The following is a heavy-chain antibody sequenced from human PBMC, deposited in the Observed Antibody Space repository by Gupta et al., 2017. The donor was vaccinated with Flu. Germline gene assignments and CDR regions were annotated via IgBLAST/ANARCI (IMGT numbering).Heavy chain of an antibody. Sequence: QQWGAGQLRPSETLSLTCGVSGGYFNNYYWSWVRQSPGGGLEWIGEINFRGRPDYNPSLGSRVVMSIDTTKMQCSLSLKSVTAADTAMYFCARSVAGLLAIDLWCHGTQVVVS. D-gene: IGHD2-15*01. CDR1: GGYFNNYY. CDR2: INFRGRP. CDR3: ARSVAGLLAIDL. J-gene: IGHJ5*02. V-gene: IGHV4-34*02.